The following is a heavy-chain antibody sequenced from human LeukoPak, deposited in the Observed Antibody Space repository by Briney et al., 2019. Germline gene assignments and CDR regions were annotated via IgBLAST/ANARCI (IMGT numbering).Heavy chain of an antibody. J-gene: IGHJ4*02. V-gene: IGHV1-2*02. D-gene: IGHD3-10*01. Sequence: AASVKVSCKASGYTFTGYYMHWVRQAPGQGLEWMGWINPNSGGTNYAQKFQGRVTMTRDTSISTAYMELSRLRSDDTAVYYCARSGGGYGSGSSHCDYWGQGTLVTVSS. CDR2: INPNSGGT. CDR3: ARSGGGYGSGSSHCDY. CDR1: GYTFTGYY.